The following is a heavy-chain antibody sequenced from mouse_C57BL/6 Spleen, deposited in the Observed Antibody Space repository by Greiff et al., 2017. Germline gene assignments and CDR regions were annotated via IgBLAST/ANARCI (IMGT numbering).Heavy chain of an antibody. CDR2: INPYNSGT. V-gene: IGHV1-19*01. Sequence: VQLKESGPVLVKPGASVKMSCKASGYTFTDYSMHWVQQSHGKSLEWIGVINPYNSGTSYNQKLKGKATLTVDKSSITAYMELNSLTAEDLSVYDCARYPITTRAMDYWGQGTSVTVSS. CDR1: GYTFTDYS. J-gene: IGHJ4*01. CDR3: ARYPITTRAMDY. D-gene: IGHD1-1*01.